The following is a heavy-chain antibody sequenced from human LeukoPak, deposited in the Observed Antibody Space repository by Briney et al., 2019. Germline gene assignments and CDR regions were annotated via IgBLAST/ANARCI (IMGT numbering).Heavy chain of an antibody. CDR1: GGSISSYY. V-gene: IGHV4-4*07. Sequence: SETLSLTCAVSGGSISSYYWSWIRQPAGKGLEWIGRIYTSGSTNYNPSLKSRVTMSVDTSKNQFSLKLSSVTAADTAVYYCARDLIPMVVVTARRYFDYWGQGTLVTVSS. J-gene: IGHJ4*02. CDR3: ARDLIPMVVVTARRYFDY. D-gene: IGHD2-21*02. CDR2: IYTSGST.